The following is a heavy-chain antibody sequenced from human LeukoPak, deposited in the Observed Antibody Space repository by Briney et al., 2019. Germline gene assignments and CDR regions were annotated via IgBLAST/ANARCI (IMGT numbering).Heavy chain of an antibody. V-gene: IGHV1-8*01. CDR2: MNPNSGNT. CDR1: GYTFTSYD. Sequence: ASVKVSCKASGYTFTSYDINWVRQATGQGLEWMGWMNPNSGNTGYAQKFQGRVTMTRNTSISTAYMELSRLRSDDTAVYYCARETRAYTSSSAYYYYMDVWGKGTTVTVSS. D-gene: IGHD6-6*01. J-gene: IGHJ6*03. CDR3: ARETRAYTSSSAYYYYMDV.